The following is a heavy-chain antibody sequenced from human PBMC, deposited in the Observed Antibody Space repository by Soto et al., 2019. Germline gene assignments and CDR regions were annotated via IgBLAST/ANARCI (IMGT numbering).Heavy chain of an antibody. CDR2: ISAYNGNT. Sequence: ASVKDSCKASGFTFTRYGISWVGQAPGQGLEGMGWISAYNGNTNYAQKLQGRVTMTTDTSTSTAYMELRSLRSDDTAVYYCARDEPRILQYDILTGYSVYNWFDPWGQGTLVTVSS. D-gene: IGHD3-9*01. J-gene: IGHJ5*02. CDR1: GFTFTRYG. V-gene: IGHV1-18*01. CDR3: ARDEPRILQYDILTGYSVYNWFDP.